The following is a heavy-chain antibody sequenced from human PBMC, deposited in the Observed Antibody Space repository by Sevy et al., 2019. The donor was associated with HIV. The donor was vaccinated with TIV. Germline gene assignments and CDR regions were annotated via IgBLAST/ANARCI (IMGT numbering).Heavy chain of an antibody. CDR2: FRSSSSYI. J-gene: IGHJ6*02. D-gene: IGHD2-2*01. V-gene: IGHV3-21*01. Sequence: GGSLRLSCAASGFTFSSYSMNWVRLAPVKGLEWVSSFRSSSSYIDYADSVKGRFTISRDNAKNTLLLQMNSLRAEGMAVYYCARDLICADRVADTTDDCSSTSCYLKNPFSRTVNERYGMDVWGQGTTVTVSS. CDR3: ARDLICADRVADTTDDCSSTSCYLKNPFSRTVNERYGMDV. CDR1: GFTFSSYS.